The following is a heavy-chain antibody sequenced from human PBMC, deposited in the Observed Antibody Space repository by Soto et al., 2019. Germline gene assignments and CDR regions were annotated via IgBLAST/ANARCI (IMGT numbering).Heavy chain of an antibody. D-gene: IGHD3-3*01. V-gene: IGHV5-51*01. CDR3: ARHEPSTILGVVLTAGLDV. Sequence: GESLKISCKACGYTFTDYWVACVLQLPGKGLEWMGVLYPGDSDVRYSPSFEGQVSISADTSINTAYLQWDSLKASDTAVYFCARHEPSTILGVVLTAGLDVWGRGTTVTVSS. CDR2: LYPGDSDV. J-gene: IGHJ6*02. CDR1: GYTFTDYW.